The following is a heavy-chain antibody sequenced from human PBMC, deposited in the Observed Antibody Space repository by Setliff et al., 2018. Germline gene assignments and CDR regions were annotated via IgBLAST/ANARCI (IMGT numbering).Heavy chain of an antibody. Sequence: EASVKVSCKASGYTFTSHYMHWVRQAPGLGLEWMGTINPSSGRTSYAQKFQGRVTMTRDTSTSTVYMGMSSLRSEDTAVYYCARDVFPYHYEGAFDIWGQGTMVTVSS. CDR1: GYTFTSHY. J-gene: IGHJ3*02. CDR2: INPSSGRT. V-gene: IGHV1-46*01. CDR3: ARDVFPYHYEGAFDI. D-gene: IGHD3-22*01.